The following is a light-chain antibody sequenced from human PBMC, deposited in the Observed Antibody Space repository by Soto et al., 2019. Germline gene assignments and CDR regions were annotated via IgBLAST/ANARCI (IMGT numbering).Light chain of an antibody. V-gene: IGKV1-5*03. CDR3: QQYNRYSPT. J-gene: IGKJ1*01. Sequence: DIQMTQSPSTLSASVGDRATITCRASQSISSWLAWYQQKPGKAPKLLIYKASSLESGVPSRFSGSGSGTEFTLTIISLQPRDFATYYCQQYNRYSPTFGQGTRWISN. CDR2: KAS. CDR1: QSISSW.